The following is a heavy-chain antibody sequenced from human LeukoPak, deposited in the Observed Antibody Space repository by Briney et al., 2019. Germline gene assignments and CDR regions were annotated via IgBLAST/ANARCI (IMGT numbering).Heavy chain of an antibody. Sequence: HGESLKISCKVSGYTFTNYWISWVRQMPGKGLEWMGTIYPGDSDTRYSPSFEGQVTMSVDKSITTAYLQWSSLKASDTAMYYCARSAYGYGPLYYFDYWGQGTLVTVSS. CDR2: IYPGDSDT. D-gene: IGHD5-18*01. J-gene: IGHJ4*02. CDR3: ARSAYGYGPLYYFDY. CDR1: GYTFTNYW. V-gene: IGHV5-51*01.